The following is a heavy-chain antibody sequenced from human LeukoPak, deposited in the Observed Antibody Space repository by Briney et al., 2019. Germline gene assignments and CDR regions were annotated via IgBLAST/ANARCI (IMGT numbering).Heavy chain of an antibody. J-gene: IGHJ6*03. D-gene: IGHD3-3*01. V-gene: IGHV3-66*02. CDR3: ASGAGTIFASYYYYMDV. CDR2: IYSGGST. CDR1: GFTVSSNY. Sequence: GGSLRLSCAASGFTVSSNYMSWVRQAPGKGLEWASVIYSGGSTYYADSVKGRFTISRDNSKNTLYLQMNSLRAEDTAVYYCASGAGTIFASYYYYMDVWGKGTTVTVSS.